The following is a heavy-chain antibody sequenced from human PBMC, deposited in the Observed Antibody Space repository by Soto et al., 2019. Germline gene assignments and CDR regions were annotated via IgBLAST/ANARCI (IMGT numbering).Heavy chain of an antibody. CDR3: AKDRVPDSDYGRYFDL. J-gene: IGHJ2*01. CDR1: GFTVSTYW. Sequence: EVQLVESGGGLVQPGGSLRLSCAASGFTVSTYWMHWVRQDPGKGLMWVSRISTDGSTTTYAYPVRGRFTISRDTAENTLYLQMNSLRVEDTAMYYCAKDRVPDSDYGRYFDLWGRGTLVTVSS. CDR2: ISTDGSTT. V-gene: IGHV3-74*01. D-gene: IGHD4-17*01.